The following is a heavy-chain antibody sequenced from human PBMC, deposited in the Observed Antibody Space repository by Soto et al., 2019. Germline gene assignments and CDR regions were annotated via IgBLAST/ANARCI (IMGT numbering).Heavy chain of an antibody. Sequence: GGSLRLSCGASGFNFRAYAMNWVRQAPGKGLEWVSYISSSSTSIYYADSVKGRFTISRDNAKNSLFLQMNSLRDEDTGVYYCAGRSSGTVFGMDVWGQGTKVTVSS. J-gene: IGHJ6*02. CDR2: ISSSSTSI. CDR1: GFNFRAYA. D-gene: IGHD6-19*01. V-gene: IGHV3-48*02. CDR3: AGRSSGTVFGMDV.